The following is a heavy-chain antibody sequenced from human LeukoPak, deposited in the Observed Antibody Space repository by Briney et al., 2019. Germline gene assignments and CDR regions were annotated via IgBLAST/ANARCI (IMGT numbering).Heavy chain of an antibody. D-gene: IGHD3-22*01. J-gene: IGHJ3*02. Sequence: SETLSLTCTVSGGSINSYYWSWIRQPPGKGLEWIGYIYYSGSTNYNPSLKSRVTISVDTSKNQFSLKLSSVTAADTAVYYCASLWPYYYDSSGYSFDDAFDIWGQGTMVTVSS. CDR1: GGSINSYY. V-gene: IGHV4-59*01. CDR2: IYYSGST. CDR3: ASLWPYYYDSSGYSFDDAFDI.